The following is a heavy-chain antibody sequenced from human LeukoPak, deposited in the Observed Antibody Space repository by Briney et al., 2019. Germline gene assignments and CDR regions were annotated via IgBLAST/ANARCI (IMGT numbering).Heavy chain of an antibody. CDR1: GGSISSSSYY. CDR3: ARHPRLSGLDY. V-gene: IGHV4-39*01. D-gene: IGHD3-3*01. J-gene: IGHJ4*02. Sequence: PSETLSLTCTVSGGSISSSSYYWGWIRQPPGKGLEWIGSIYYSGSTYHNPSLKSRVTISVDTSKNQFSLKLSSVTAADTAVYYCARHPRLSGLDYWGQGTLVTVSS. CDR2: IYYSGST.